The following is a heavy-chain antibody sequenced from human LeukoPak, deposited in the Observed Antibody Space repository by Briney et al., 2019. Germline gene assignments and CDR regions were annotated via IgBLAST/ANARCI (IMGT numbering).Heavy chain of an antibody. J-gene: IGHJ4*02. CDR3: ARDPSGSYQKYYFDY. V-gene: IGHV1-69*05. CDR1: GGTFSSYA. CDR2: IIPIFGTA. D-gene: IGHD1-26*01. Sequence: ASVKVSCKASGGTFSSYAISWVRQAPGQGLEWMGRIIPIFGTANYAQKFQGRVTITTDESTSTAYMEPSSLRSEDTAVYYCARDPSGSYQKYYFDYWGQGTLVTVSS.